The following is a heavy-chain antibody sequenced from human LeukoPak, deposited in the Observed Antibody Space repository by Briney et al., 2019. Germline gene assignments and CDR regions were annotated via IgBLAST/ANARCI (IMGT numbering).Heavy chain of an antibody. J-gene: IGHJ5*02. CDR3: ARGRTTNWFDP. V-gene: IGHV3-30-3*01. Sequence: PGGSLRLSCAASGFTFSSYAMSWVRQAPGKGLEWVAVISYDGSNKYYADSVKGRFTISRDNSKNTLYLQMNSLRAEDTAVYYCARGRTTNWFDPWGQGTLVTVSS. D-gene: IGHD4-11*01. CDR1: GFTFSSYA. CDR2: ISYDGSNK.